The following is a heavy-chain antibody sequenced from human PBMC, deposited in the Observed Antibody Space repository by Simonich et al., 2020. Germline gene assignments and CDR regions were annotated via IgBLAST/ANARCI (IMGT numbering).Heavy chain of an antibody. Sequence: QVQLVQSGAEVKKPGASVKVSCKASGYTFTGYYLHWVRRAPGQGLEGLGRINPNSGGTNYEQKFQGRVTMTRDTSISTAYMELSRLRSDDTAVYYCARGGLGHWYFDLWGRGTLVTVSS. V-gene: IGHV1-2*02. CDR2: INPNSGGT. CDR1: GYTFTGYY. J-gene: IGHJ2*01. CDR3: ARGGLGHWYFDL. D-gene: IGHD6-25*01.